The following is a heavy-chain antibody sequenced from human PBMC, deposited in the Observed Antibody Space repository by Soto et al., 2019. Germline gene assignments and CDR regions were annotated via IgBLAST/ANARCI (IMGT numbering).Heavy chain of an antibody. V-gene: IGHV1-69*06. D-gene: IGHD5-18*01. Sequence: QVQLVQSGAEVKKPGSSVKVSCKASGGTFSSYAISWVRQAPGQGLEWMGGIIPIFGTANYAQKFQGRVTITADKSTSTAYMEMSSLRSEDTAVYYCARGGSYGYAGDMGGTGWGQGTLVTVSS. CDR3: ARGGSYGYAGDMGGTG. CDR1: GGTFSSYA. J-gene: IGHJ4*02. CDR2: IIPIFGTA.